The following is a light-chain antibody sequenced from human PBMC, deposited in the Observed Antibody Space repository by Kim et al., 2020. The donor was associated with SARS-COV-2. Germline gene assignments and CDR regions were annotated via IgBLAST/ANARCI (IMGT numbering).Light chain of an antibody. CDR2: QDT. J-gene: IGLJ2*01. CDR3: QAWDSNTAV. V-gene: IGLV3-1*01. Sequence: GSPGQTARITCSGDKLGDKYACWYQQKPGQSPVLVIYQDTERPSGIPERFSGSNSGNTATLTISGTQAMDEADYYCQAWDSNTAVFGGGTQLTVL. CDR1: KLGDKY.